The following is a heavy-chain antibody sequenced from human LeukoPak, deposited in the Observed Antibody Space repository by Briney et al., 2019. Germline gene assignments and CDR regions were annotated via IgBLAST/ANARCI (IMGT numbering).Heavy chain of an antibody. Sequence: PSETLSLTCAVYGGSFSSYYWSWIRQPAGKGLEWIGRFYTSRSTNYSPSLKSRVTMSVDTSKNQFSLKLSSVTAADTAVYYCARSPLRGYTYGYFFDYWGQGTLVTVSS. J-gene: IGHJ4*02. D-gene: IGHD5-18*01. CDR3: ARSPLRGYTYGYFFDY. CDR2: FYTSRST. CDR1: GGSFSSYY. V-gene: IGHV4-59*10.